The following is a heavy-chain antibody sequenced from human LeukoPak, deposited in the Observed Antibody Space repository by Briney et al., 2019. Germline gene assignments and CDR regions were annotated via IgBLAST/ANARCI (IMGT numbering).Heavy chain of an antibody. D-gene: IGHD3-10*02. J-gene: IGHJ3*02. CDR1: GFTFDDYA. Sequence: GGSLRLSCAASGFTFDDYAMHWVRRAPGKGLEWVSGISWNSGSIGYADSVKGRFTISRDNAKNSLYLQMNSLRAEDTALYYCAKGRPEDVPDAFDIWGQGTMVTVSS. CDR3: AKGRPEDVPDAFDI. V-gene: IGHV3-9*01. CDR2: ISWNSGSI.